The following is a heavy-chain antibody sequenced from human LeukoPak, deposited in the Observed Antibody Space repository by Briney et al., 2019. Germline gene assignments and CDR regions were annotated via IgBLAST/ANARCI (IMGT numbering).Heavy chain of an antibody. J-gene: IGHJ4*02. CDR1: GGSFGGYY. CDR3: ARNYDL. D-gene: IGHD3-3*01. V-gene: IGHV4-34*01. CDR2: ISHSGTT. Sequence: SETLSLTCAVYGGSFGGYYWSWIRQPPGKALEWIGDISHSGTTNYNPSLKSRVTISVDKSMNQFSLKLTSVTAADTAVYYCARNYDLWGQGTLVTVSS.